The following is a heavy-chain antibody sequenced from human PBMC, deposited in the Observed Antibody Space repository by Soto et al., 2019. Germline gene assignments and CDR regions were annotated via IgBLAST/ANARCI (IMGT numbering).Heavy chain of an antibody. V-gene: IGHV4-34*01. J-gene: IGHJ4*02. D-gene: IGHD3-3*01. CDR2: INHSGST. CDR3: ARGGGQYDFWSGYPHFDY. CDR1: GGSFRGYY. Sequence: SETMSLTCAVYGGSFRGYYWSWIRQPPGKGLEWIGEINHSGSTNYNPSLKSRVTISVDTSKNQFSLKLSSVTAADTAVYYCARGGGQYDFWSGYPHFDYWGQGTLVTVSS.